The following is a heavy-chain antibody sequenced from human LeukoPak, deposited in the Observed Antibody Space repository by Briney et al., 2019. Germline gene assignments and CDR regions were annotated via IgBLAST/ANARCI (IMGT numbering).Heavy chain of an antibody. CDR2: ILGSGGST. CDR3: AKWGDYDVLTGYYVPDY. D-gene: IGHD3-9*01. V-gene: IGHV3-23*01. CDR1: GFTFSNYA. Sequence: GASLRLSCAASGFTFSNYAMSWVRQAPGKGLEWVSAILGSGGSTYYADSVKGRFTVSRDNPRSTLYLQMKSLRAEDTALYYCAKWGDYDVLTGYYVPDYWGQGTRVTVSS. J-gene: IGHJ4*02.